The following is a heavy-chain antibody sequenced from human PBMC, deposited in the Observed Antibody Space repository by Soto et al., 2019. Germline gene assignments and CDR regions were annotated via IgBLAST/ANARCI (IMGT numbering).Heavy chain of an antibody. V-gene: IGHV1-2*04. J-gene: IGHJ5*02. CDR3: ARGLELVWVSATNEPNNWFDP. CDR1: GYTFTGYY. Sequence: ASVKVSCKASGYTFTGYYMHWVRQAPGQGLEWMGWINPSSGGTNYAQKFQGWVTMTRDTSISTAYMELSRLRSDDTAVYYCARGLELVWVSATNEPNNWFDPWGQGTLVTVAS. CDR2: INPSSGGT. D-gene: IGHD2-15*01.